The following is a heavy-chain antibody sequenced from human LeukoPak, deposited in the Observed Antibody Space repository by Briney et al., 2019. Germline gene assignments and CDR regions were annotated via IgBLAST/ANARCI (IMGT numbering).Heavy chain of an antibody. CDR1: GGSFSGYY. CDR2: INHSGST. CDR3: ARAPGTTFDY. J-gene: IGHJ4*01. V-gene: IGHV4-34*01. Sequence: SETLSLTCAVYGGSFSGYYWSWIRQPPGKGLEWIGEINHSGSTNYNPSLKSRVTISVDTSKNQFSLKLSSVTAADTAVYYCARAPGTTFDYWGHGNMVTVSS. D-gene: IGHD4-17*01.